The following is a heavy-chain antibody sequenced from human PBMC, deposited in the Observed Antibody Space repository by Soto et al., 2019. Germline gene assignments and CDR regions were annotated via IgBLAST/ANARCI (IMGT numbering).Heavy chain of an antibody. CDR2: IHGGGNSA. V-gene: IGHV3-23*01. D-gene: IGHD4-17*01. Sequence: EVQLLESGGDLVQPGRSLRLSCAASGFTFSGYAMSWVRQAPGKGLEWVSVIHGGGNSAYYADSVKGRFTISRDNSNNTLYLQRSSLRGEDTAVYYCAKNRGRVTTLWHFDYWGQGTLVTVSS. CDR1: GFTFSGYA. J-gene: IGHJ4*02. CDR3: AKNRGRVTTLWHFDY.